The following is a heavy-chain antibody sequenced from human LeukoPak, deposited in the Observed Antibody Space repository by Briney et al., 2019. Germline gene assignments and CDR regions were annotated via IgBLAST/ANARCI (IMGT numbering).Heavy chain of an antibody. CDR1: GFTFSSYS. CDR3: ARDLGGNYLSLYD. D-gene: IGHD4-23*01. Sequence: GGSLRLSCAASGFTFSSYSMNWVRQAPGKGLEWVSSISSSSYIYYADSVKGRFTISRDNAKNSLYLQMNSLRAEDTAVYYCARDLGGNYLSLYDWGQGTLVTVSS. J-gene: IGHJ4*02. CDR2: ISSSSYI. V-gene: IGHV3-21*01.